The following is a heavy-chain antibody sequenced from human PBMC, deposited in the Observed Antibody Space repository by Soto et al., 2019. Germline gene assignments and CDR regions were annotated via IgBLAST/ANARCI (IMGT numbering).Heavy chain of an antibody. CDR2: IYYSGST. CDR3: ARSDGYRSVFAP. J-gene: IGHJ5*02. CDR1: GGSISSSSYY. Sequence: SETLSLTCTVSGGSISSSSYYWGWIRQPPGKGLEWIGSIYYSGSTYYNPSLKSRVTISVDTSKNQFSLKLSSVTAADTAVYYCARSDGYRSVFAPWGQGTLVTVSS. V-gene: IGHV4-39*01. D-gene: IGHD6-25*01.